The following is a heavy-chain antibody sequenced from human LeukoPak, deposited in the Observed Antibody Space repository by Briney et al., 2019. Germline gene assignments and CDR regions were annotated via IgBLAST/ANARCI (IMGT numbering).Heavy chain of an antibody. CDR2: IYYSGST. CDR3: ARLTGHYYDSSGYSPGAFDI. V-gene: IGHV4-34*01. J-gene: IGHJ3*02. Sequence: SETLSLTCAVYGGSFSGYYWSWIRQPPGKGLEWIGSIYYSGSTYYNPSLKSRVTISVDTSKNQFSLKLSSVTAADTAVYYCARLTGHYYDSSGYSPGAFDIWGQGTMVTVSS. CDR1: GGSFSGYY. D-gene: IGHD3-22*01.